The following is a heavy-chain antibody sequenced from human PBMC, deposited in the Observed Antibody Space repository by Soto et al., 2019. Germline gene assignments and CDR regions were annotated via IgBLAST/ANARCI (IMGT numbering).Heavy chain of an antibody. V-gene: IGHV3-21*01. Sequence: GGSLRLSCAASGFTFSSYSMNWVRQAPGKGLEWVSSISSSSSYIYYADSVKGRFTISRDNAKNSLYLQMNSLRAEDTAVYYCAREAPIGYYDILTGYYAFDIWGQGTMVTVSS. D-gene: IGHD3-9*01. CDR2: ISSSSSYI. CDR3: AREAPIGYYDILTGYYAFDI. CDR1: GFTFSSYS. J-gene: IGHJ3*02.